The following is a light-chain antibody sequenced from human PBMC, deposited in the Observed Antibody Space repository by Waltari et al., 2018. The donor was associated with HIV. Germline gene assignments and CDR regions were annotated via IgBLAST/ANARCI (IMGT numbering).Light chain of an antibody. CDR1: QSVSSY. J-gene: IGKJ2*01. CDR3: QQRSTWPYT. Sequence: EIVLTQSPATLSLSPGERATLSCRASQSVSSYLAWYQQKPGQAPRLLIYDASNRATGIPARFSGSGSGTDFTLTINNLEPENFAVYYCQQRSTWPYTFGQGTKLEIK. CDR2: DAS. V-gene: IGKV3-11*01.